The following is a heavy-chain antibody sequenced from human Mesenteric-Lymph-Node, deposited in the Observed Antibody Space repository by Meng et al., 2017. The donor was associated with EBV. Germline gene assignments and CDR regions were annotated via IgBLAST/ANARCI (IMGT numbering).Heavy chain of an antibody. J-gene: IGHJ4*02. CDR2: IYHSGST. CDR1: GGSFIGYC. V-gene: IGHV4-34*01. Sequence: VQLTAVVRCLCPPSRTLVPTCAVYGGSFIGYCWSWIRQPPGKGLECIGEIYHSGSTNYNPSLKSRVTISVDTSKNQFSLKLSSVTAAHTVVYFCARGDVDDITVYYLPPPDQWGQGTLVTVSS. CDR3: ARGDVDDITVYYLPPPDQ. D-gene: IGHD3-9*01.